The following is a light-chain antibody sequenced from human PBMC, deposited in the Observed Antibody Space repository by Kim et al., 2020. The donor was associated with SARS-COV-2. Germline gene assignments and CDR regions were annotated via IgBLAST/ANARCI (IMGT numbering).Light chain of an antibody. J-gene: IGLJ3*02. Sequence: SYELTQPLSVSVALGQTAKITCGGNNIGSENVHWYQQKPGQAPVLVIYKDTIRPSGIPERFSGSNSGNTATLTISRAQAGDESDYYCLVWDSSTFWVFGGGTQLTVL. CDR1: NIGSEN. CDR2: KDT. CDR3: LVWDSSTFWV. V-gene: IGLV3-9*01.